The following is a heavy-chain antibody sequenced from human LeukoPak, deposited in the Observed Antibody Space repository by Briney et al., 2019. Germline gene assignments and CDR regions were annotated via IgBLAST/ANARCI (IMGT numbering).Heavy chain of an antibody. CDR1: GFILNNFA. CDR2: ISGDGADK. CDR3: AKDYLPSSSWYPNPGY. D-gene: IGHD6-13*01. J-gene: IGHJ4*02. Sequence: PGGSLRLSCAASGFILNNFAITGVLQAPGKGLEGVSTISGDGADKYYADSVKGRFIVSRDNLKNTAYLQMNSLRAEDTAVYYCAKDYLPSSSWYPNPGYWGQGTLVTVSS. V-gene: IGHV3-23*01.